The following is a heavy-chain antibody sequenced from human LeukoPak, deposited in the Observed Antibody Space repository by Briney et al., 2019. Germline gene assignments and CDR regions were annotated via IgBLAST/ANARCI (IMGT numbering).Heavy chain of an antibody. CDR2: INPSGGST. D-gene: IGHD3-22*01. J-gene: IGHJ4*02. V-gene: IGHV1-46*01. CDR3: ARDAGWRYYYDSSGYYDY. CDR1: GYTFTSYY. Sequence: ASVTVSCKASGYTFTSYYMHWVRQAPGQGLEWMGIINPSGGSTSYAQKFQGRVTMTRDMSTSTVYMELSSLRSEDTAVYYCARDAGWRYYYDSSGYYDYWGQGTLVTVSS.